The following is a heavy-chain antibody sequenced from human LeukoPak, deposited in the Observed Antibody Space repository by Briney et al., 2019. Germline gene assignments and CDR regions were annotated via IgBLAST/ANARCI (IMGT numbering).Heavy chain of an antibody. J-gene: IGHJ6*03. CDR1: GGSISSHY. CDR3: AKTYYYYYYMDV. V-gene: IGHV4-59*11. CDR2: IYYSGST. Sequence: SETLSLTCTVSGGSISSHYWSWIRQPPGKGLEWIGYIYYSGSTNYNPSLKSRLTISVDTSKNRFSLKLSSVTAADTAVYYCAKTYYYYYYMDVWGKGTTVTVSS.